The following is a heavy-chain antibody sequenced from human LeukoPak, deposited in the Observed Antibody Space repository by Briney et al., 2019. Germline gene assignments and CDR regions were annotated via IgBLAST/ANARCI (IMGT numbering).Heavy chain of an antibody. CDR3: AKSAHYYDSSGYSAFDI. Sequence: GGSLRLSCAASGFTFSDYYMSWIRQAPGKGLEWVSYISSSSSTIYYADSVKGRFTISRDNSKNTLYLQMNSLRAEDTAVYYCAKSAHYYDSSGYSAFDIWGQGTMVTVSS. J-gene: IGHJ3*02. V-gene: IGHV3-11*04. D-gene: IGHD3-22*01. CDR2: ISSSSSTI. CDR1: GFTFSDYY.